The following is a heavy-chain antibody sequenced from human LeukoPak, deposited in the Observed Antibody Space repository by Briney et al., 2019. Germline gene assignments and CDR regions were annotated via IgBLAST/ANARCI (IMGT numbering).Heavy chain of an antibody. Sequence: SETLSLTYTVSGASISSYYWTWIRQPPGKGLEWIAYIYYSGSTNCNLSLKSRVTISVDTSKNQFSLKLSSVTAADTAVYYCARVDCSGGSCYSFDYWGQGTLVTVSS. CDR2: IYYSGST. V-gene: IGHV4-59*01. J-gene: IGHJ4*02. CDR1: GASISSYY. CDR3: ARVDCSGGSCYSFDY. D-gene: IGHD2-15*01.